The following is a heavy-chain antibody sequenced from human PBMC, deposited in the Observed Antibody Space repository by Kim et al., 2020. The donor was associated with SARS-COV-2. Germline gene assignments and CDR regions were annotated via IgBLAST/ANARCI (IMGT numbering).Heavy chain of an antibody. CDR1: GFTFTRYW. D-gene: IGHD6-13*01. V-gene: IGHV3-7*01. CDR2: IKQDGSET. J-gene: IGHJ6*01. CDR3: GRAMIAASGRPWGTDV. Sequence: GGSLRLSCAASGFTFTRYWMDWVRQAPGKGLEWVANIKQDGSETYYVDSVKGRFTISRDNAKNSVSLQMNSLRAEATAVYYCGRAMIAASGRPWGTDVWG.